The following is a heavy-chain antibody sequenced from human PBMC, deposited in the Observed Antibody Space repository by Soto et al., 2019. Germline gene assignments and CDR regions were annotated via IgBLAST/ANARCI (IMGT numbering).Heavy chain of an antibody. CDR2: IYYRGST. J-gene: IGHJ6*02. Sequence: QVHLQESGPGLVRPSETLSLTCTVSGGSISSHYWSWVRQAPGKGLAWIGHIYYRGSTNYNPSLRSRSTISVDTSKNQFSLKLNSVTTADAAVYYCARDGREASGMDVWGQGTKVTVSS. CDR3: ARDGREASGMDV. D-gene: IGHD1-26*01. CDR1: GGSISSHY. V-gene: IGHV4-59*11.